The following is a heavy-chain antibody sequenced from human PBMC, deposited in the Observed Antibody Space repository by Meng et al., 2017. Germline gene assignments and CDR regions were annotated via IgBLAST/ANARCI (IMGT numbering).Heavy chain of an antibody. CDR1: GYTLTELS. Sequence: ASVKVSSKVSGYTLTELSMHWVRQAPGKGLEWMGGFDPEDGETIYAQKFQGRVTMTEDTSTDTAYMELSSLRSEDTAVYYCATQYSSSWHSRNNWFDPWGQGTLVTVSS. CDR3: ATQYSSSWHSRNNWFDP. CDR2: FDPEDGET. D-gene: IGHD6-13*01. V-gene: IGHV1-24*01. J-gene: IGHJ5*02.